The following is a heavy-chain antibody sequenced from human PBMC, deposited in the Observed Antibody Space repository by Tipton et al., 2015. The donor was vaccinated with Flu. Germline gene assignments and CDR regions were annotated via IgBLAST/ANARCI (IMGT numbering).Heavy chain of an antibody. V-gene: IGHV3-49*04. J-gene: IGHJ4*02. CDR3: AAQYYYETRGYDY. D-gene: IGHD3-22*01. CDR2: IRSKTYGGTI. Sequence: SLRLSCTTSGFTFGDYAMSWVRQAPGKGLEWVGLIRSKTYGGTIEYAASVKGRFTISRDDSRGVAYLQMSSLKTEDTAVYYCAAQYYYETRGYDYWGQGTLVTVSS. CDR1: GFTFGDYA.